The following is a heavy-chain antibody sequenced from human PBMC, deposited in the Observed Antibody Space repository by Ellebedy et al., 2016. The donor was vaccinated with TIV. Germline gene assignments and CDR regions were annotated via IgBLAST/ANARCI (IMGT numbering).Heavy chain of an antibody. CDR3: AKDSGSLGPFDY. J-gene: IGHJ4*02. CDR2: ISGSGGST. CDR1: GFTFSSYA. Sequence: GESLKISXAASGFTFSSYAMSWVRQAPGKGLEWASAISGSGGSTYYADSVKGRFTISRDNSKNTLYLQMNSLRAEDTAVYYCAKDSGSLGPFDYWGQGTLVTVSS. D-gene: IGHD1-26*01. V-gene: IGHV3-23*01.